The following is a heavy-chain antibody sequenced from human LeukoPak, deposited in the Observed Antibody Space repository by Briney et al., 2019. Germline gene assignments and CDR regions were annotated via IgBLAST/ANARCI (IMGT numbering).Heavy chain of an antibody. CDR2: INSDGSST. J-gene: IGHJ4*02. V-gene: IGHV3-74*01. CDR1: GFTFSSYW. CDR3: ARDRGLLRYYFDY. Sequence: GGSLRLSCAASGFTFSSYWMHWVRQAPGKGLVWVSRINSDGSSTSYADSVKGRFTISRDNAKNTLYLQMNSLRAEDMAVYYCARDRGLLRYYFDYWGQGTLVTVSS. D-gene: IGHD3-9*01.